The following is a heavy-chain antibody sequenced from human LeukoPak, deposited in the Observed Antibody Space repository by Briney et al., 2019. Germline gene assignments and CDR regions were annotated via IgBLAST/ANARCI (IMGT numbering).Heavy chain of an antibody. V-gene: IGHV1-2*02. D-gene: IGHD2-2*01. CDR2: INPNSGAI. Sequence: ASVKVSCKASGYTFIDFYIHWVRQAPGQGLAWMGWINPNSGAIKYSQKFQGRVSMTRDTSISTAYMDLSSLRSDDTAVYYCERVKKLMPEFEFWGQGTLVTVSS. CDR3: ERVKKLMPEFEF. CDR1: GYTFIDFY. J-gene: IGHJ4*02.